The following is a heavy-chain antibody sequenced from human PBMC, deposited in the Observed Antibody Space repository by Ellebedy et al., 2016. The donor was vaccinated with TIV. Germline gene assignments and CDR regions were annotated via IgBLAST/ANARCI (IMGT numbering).Heavy chain of an antibody. CDR1: GYSFINYW. CDR2: IDPSDSYT. V-gene: IGHV5-10-1*01. J-gene: IGHJ4*02. Sequence: GESLKISCKASGYSFINYWISWVRQMPGKGLEWMGRIDPSDSYTNHSPSFQGHVTISVDKSIDTAYLQWNSLKASDTAMYYCARLVIRGDYIIENWGQGTLVTVSS. D-gene: IGHD3-10*01. CDR3: ARLVIRGDYIIEN.